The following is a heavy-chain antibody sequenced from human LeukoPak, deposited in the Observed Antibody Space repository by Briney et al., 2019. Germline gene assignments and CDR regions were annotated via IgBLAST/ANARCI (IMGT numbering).Heavy chain of an antibody. CDR2: INTNTGNP. D-gene: IGHD1-26*01. Sequence: GASVEVSCKASGYTFTSYAMNWVRQAPGQGLEWMGWINTNTGNPTYAQGFTGRFVFSLDTSVTTAYLQISSLKAEDTAVYYCARDTQFRDSGSYLNDYWGQGTLVTVSS. J-gene: IGHJ4*02. CDR1: GYTFTSYA. CDR3: ARDTQFRDSGSYLNDY. V-gene: IGHV7-4-1*02.